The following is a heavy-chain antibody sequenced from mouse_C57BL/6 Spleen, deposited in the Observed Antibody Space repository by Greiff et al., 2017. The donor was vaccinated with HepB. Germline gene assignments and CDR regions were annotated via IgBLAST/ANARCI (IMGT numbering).Heavy chain of an antibody. CDR2: ISYDGSN. Sequence: DVKLQESGPGLVKPSQSLSLTCSVTGYSITSGYYWNWIRQFPGNKLEWMGYISYDGSNNYNPSLKNRISITRDTSKNQFFLKLNSVTTEDTATYYCARGETMVGYFDYWGQGTTLTVSS. J-gene: IGHJ2*01. CDR3: ARGETMVGYFDY. CDR1: GYSITSGYY. D-gene: IGHD2-2*01. V-gene: IGHV3-6*01.